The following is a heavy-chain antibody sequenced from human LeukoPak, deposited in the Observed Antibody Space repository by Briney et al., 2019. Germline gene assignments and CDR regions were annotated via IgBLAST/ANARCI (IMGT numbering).Heavy chain of an antibody. V-gene: IGHV3-66*02. CDR1: GFTVSSNY. J-gene: IGHJ3*02. D-gene: IGHD1-26*01. CDR3: AREGRIVGADLDAFDI. CDR2: IYSGGST. Sequence: GSLRLSCAASGFTVSSNYMSWVRQAPGKGLEWVSVIYSGGSTYYADSVKGRFTISGDNSKNTLYLQMNSLRAEDTAVYYCAREGRIVGADLDAFDIWGQGTMVTVSS.